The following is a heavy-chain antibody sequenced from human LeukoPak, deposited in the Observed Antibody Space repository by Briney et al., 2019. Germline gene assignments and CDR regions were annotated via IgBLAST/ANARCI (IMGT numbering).Heavy chain of an antibody. J-gene: IGHJ4*02. V-gene: IGHV3-53*01. CDR1: GFTVSSNY. D-gene: IGHD3-22*01. Sequence: GGALRLSSAASGFTVSSNYMSWVRQAPGKGLDWVSVIYSGGSTYYADSVKGRFTISRDNSKNTLYLQMNSLRAEDTAVYYCARTYCYDSSGPDWGQGTLVTVSS. CDR3: ARTYCYDSSGPD. CDR2: IYSGGST.